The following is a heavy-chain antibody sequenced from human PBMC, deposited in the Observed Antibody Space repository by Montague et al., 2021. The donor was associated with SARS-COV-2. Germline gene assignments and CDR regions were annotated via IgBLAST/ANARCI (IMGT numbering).Heavy chain of an antibody. CDR2: IDWDDDK. CDR1: GFSLSTSGMC. D-gene: IGHD3-9*01. V-gene: IGHV2-70*11. Sequence: PALVKPTQTLTLTCTFSGFSLSTSGMCVSWIRQPPGKALEWLARIDWDDDKYYSTSLKTRLTITKDTSKNQVVLTMTNMDPVDTATYYCARRTYDILTGYEYGIEVWGQGTTVTVSS. CDR3: ARRTYDILTGYEYGIEV. J-gene: IGHJ6*02.